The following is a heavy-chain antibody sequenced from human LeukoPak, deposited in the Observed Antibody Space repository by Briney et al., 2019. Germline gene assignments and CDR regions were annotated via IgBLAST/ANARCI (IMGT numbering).Heavy chain of an antibody. CDR2: ISDSGRAT. V-gene: IGHV3-23*01. CDR1: GFTFSYSS. Sequence: PGGSLRLTCVASGFTFSYSSMSWVRQAPGKGLEWVSGISDSGRATDYTDSVRGRFTTSRDNSKNTVYLQMRTLRAEATAVYFCARHDSFIPYWGQGSLVTVSS. D-gene: IGHD5-18*01. J-gene: IGHJ4*02. CDR3: ARHDSFIPY.